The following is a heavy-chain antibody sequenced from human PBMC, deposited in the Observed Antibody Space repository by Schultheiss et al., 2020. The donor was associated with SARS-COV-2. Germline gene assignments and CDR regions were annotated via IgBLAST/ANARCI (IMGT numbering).Heavy chain of an antibody. V-gene: IGHV3-30-3*01. D-gene: IGHD3-22*01. J-gene: IGHJ6*02. CDR1: GFTFSSYA. CDR2: ISYDGSNK. CDR3: ARGYSSGYSLHYGMDV. Sequence: GGSLRLSCAASGFTFSSYAMHWVRQAPGKGLEWVAVISYDGSNKYYADSVKGRFTISRDNSKNTLYLQMNSLRAEDTAVYYCARGYSSGYSLHYGMDVWGQGTTVTVSS.